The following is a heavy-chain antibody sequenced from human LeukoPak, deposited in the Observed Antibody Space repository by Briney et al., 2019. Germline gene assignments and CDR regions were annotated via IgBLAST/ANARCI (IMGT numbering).Heavy chain of an antibody. CDR1: GYTFTGYY. CDR2: INPNSGGT. J-gene: IGHJ4*02. V-gene: IGHV1-2*02. Sequence: GASVKVSCKASGYTFTGYYMHWVRQALGQGLEWMGWINPNSGGTNYAQKFQGRVTMTRDTSISTAYMELSRLRSDDTAVYYCARGVLLSWSGYYLFYWGQGTLVTVSS. CDR3: ARGVLLSWSGYYLFY. D-gene: IGHD3-3*01.